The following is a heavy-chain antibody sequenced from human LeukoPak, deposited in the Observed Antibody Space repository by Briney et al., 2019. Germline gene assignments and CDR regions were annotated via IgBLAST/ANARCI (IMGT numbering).Heavy chain of an antibody. CDR2: IYPADSDT. Sequence: GESLKISCQVSGYIFTHYWIGWVRQMPGSGLESMGIIYPADSDTTYSPSFQGQVTISADKSINTVYLQWSSLKASDTAMYYCARQSRDGSKTRGYYFDFWGQGTLVTVSS. CDR3: ARQSRDGSKTRGYYFDF. J-gene: IGHJ4*02. D-gene: IGHD3-10*01. CDR1: GYIFTHYW. V-gene: IGHV5-51*01.